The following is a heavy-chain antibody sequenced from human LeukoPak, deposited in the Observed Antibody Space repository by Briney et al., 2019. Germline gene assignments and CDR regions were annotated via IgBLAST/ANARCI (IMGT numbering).Heavy chain of an antibody. CDR3: AKSTSVPSSLRYFDWLSEGYYYYYYMDV. CDR2: ISGSSSSYI. CDR1: GFTFSSFT. Sequence: PGGSLRLSCAASGFTFSSFTMNWVRQAPGKGLEGVSCISGSSSSYIYYADSVKGRFTISRDNAKNSLYLQMNSLRAEDTAVYYCAKSTSVPSSLRYFDWLSEGYYYYYYMDVRGKGTTVTISS. D-gene: IGHD3-9*01. J-gene: IGHJ6*03. V-gene: IGHV3-21*01.